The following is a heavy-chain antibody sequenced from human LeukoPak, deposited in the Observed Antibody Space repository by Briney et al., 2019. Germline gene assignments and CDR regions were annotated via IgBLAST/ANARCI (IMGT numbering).Heavy chain of an antibody. Sequence: SETLSLTCAVYGGSFSGYYWSWIRQPPGKGLEWIGEINHSGSTNYNPSLKSRVTISVDTSKNQFSLKLSSVTAADAAVYYCARIWIDTYWGKGTLVTVS. D-gene: IGHD3-10*01. CDR2: INHSGST. V-gene: IGHV4-34*01. J-gene: IGHJ4*02. CDR1: GGSFSGYY. CDR3: ARIWIDTY.